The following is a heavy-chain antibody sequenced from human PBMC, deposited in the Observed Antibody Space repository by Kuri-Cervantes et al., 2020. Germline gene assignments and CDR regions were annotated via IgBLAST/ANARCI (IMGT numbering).Heavy chain of an antibody. Sequence: SETLSLTCAVYGGSFSGYYWSWIRQPPGKGLEWIGEINHRGSINYNPSLKSRVTISVDTSKNQFSLKLSFVTAADTAVYYCARHGYYYYYMDVWGKGTTVTVSS. CDR3: ARHGYYYYYMDV. CDR2: INHRGSI. J-gene: IGHJ6*03. D-gene: IGHD4-17*01. V-gene: IGHV4-34*01. CDR1: GGSFSGYY.